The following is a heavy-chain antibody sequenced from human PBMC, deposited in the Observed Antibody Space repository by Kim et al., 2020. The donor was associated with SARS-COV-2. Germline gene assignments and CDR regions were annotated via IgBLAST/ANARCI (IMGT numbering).Heavy chain of an antibody. D-gene: IGHD3-22*01. Sequence: GGSLRLSCAASGFTVSSNYMSWVRQAPGKGLEWVSVIYSGGSTYYADSVKGRFTISRDNSKNTRYLQMNSLRAEDTAVYYCAREHDPHYYDSSGYWGNDAFDIWGQGTMVTVSS. J-gene: IGHJ3*02. CDR3: AREHDPHYYDSSGYWGNDAFDI. CDR2: IYSGGST. CDR1: GFTVSSNY. V-gene: IGHV3-53*01.